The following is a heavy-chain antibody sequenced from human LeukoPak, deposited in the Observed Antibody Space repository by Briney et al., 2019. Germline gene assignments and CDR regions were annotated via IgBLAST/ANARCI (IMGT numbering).Heavy chain of an antibody. CDR1: GFTFSNYG. Sequence: GRSLRLSCAASGFTFSNYGMHWVRQAPGKGLEWVAVIWYDGSNKYYVDSVKGRFTISRDNSKNTLYLQMNSLRAEDTAVYYCASQGIVVVTTIDYWGQGTLVTVSS. CDR2: IWYDGSNK. CDR3: ASQGIVVVTTIDY. J-gene: IGHJ4*02. D-gene: IGHD2-21*02. V-gene: IGHV3-33*01.